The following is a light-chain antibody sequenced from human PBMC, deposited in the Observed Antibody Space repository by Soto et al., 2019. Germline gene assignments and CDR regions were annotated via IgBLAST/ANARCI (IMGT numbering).Light chain of an antibody. J-gene: IGKJ1*01. Sequence: EIVMTQSPATLSVCPGERATLSCRASQSVSSNLAWYQQKPGQAPRLLIYGASTRATGIPARFSGSGSGTEFTLTISSLQSEDFAVYYCQQYNNWQTFGQGTKVDI. V-gene: IGKV3-15*01. CDR2: GAS. CDR1: QSVSSN. CDR3: QQYNNWQT.